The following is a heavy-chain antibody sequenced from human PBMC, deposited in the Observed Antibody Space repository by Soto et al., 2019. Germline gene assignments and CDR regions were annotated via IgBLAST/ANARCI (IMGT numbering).Heavy chain of an antibody. D-gene: IGHD1-26*01. Sequence: EVQLVESGGDLVQPGGSLRLSCAASGFAFSGYWMSWVRQAPGKGLEGVANIKQDVSEKYYVDSVKGRFTISRDNAKNSLYLQMNSLRVEDTAVYYCARATSVDDYWGHGTLVTVSS. J-gene: IGHJ4*01. CDR1: GFAFSGYW. CDR3: ARATSVDDY. V-gene: IGHV3-7*01. CDR2: IKQDVSEK.